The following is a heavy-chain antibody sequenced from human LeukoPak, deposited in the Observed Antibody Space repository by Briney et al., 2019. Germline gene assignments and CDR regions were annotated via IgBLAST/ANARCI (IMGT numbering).Heavy chain of an antibody. Sequence: GGSLRLSCAASGFPFSSYAMSWVRQAPGKGLEWVSVISGSGGGTYYADSVKGRFTISRDNSKNTLYLQMNSLRAEDTAVYYCARGVGSGSRLRAGDYWGQGTLVTVSS. V-gene: IGHV3-23*01. CDR1: GFPFSSYA. CDR2: ISGSGGGT. J-gene: IGHJ4*02. CDR3: ARGVGSGSRLRAGDY. D-gene: IGHD1-26*01.